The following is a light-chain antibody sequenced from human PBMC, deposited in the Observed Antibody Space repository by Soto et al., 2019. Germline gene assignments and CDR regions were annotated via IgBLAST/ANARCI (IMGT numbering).Light chain of an antibody. CDR3: QQSYSTPWT. CDR2: AAS. J-gene: IGKJ1*01. Sequence: DIQMTQSPSSLSASVGDRVTITCRTSQSISNYLNWYQQIPGKAPKLLIYAASSLQGGVPSRFSGGGSGTDFTLTISSLQPEDFVTYYCQQSYSTPWTFGQGTKVAIK. CDR1: QSISNY. V-gene: IGKV1-39*01.